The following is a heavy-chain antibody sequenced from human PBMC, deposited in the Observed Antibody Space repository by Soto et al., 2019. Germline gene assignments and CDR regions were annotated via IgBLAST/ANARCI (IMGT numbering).Heavy chain of an antibody. CDR3: TRDRSTGDY. J-gene: IGHJ4*02. CDR2: ISANTGHT. Sequence: QVQLVQPGAEVKKPGASVKVSCKASGYTFTNYGISWVRQAPGQGLEWMGWISANTGHTDYAEKYQGRVTMTTDTSTSTAFMELRSLTSDDPAVYYCTRDRSTGDYWGQGTLVTVSS. CDR1: GYTFTNYG. V-gene: IGHV1-18*01.